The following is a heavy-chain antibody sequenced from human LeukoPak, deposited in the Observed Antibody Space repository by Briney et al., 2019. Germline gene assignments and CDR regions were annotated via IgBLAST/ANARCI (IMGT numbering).Heavy chain of an antibody. CDR1: GGSISSYY. Sequence: SETLSLTCTVSGGSISSYYWSWIRQPAGKGLEWIGRIYTSGSTNYNPSLKSRVTMSVGTSKNQFSLKLSSVTAADTAVYYCARDRPHGGSGYFFDYWGQGTLVTVSS. V-gene: IGHV4-4*07. D-gene: IGHD3-22*01. CDR2: IYTSGST. J-gene: IGHJ4*02. CDR3: ARDRPHGGSGYFFDY.